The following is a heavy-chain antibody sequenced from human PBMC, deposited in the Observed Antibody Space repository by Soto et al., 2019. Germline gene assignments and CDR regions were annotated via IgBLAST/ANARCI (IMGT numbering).Heavy chain of an antibody. CDR1: GGSISSYY. J-gene: IGHJ6*03. V-gene: IGHV4-59*01. Sequence: SETLSLTCTVSGGSISSYYWSWIRQPPGKGLEWIGYIYYSGSTNYNPSLKSRVTISVDTAKNQFSLKLSSVTAADTAVYYCARTKYYDFWSGYSDYYYCMDVWGKGTTVTV. D-gene: IGHD3-3*01. CDR2: IYYSGST. CDR3: ARTKYYDFWSGYSDYYYCMDV.